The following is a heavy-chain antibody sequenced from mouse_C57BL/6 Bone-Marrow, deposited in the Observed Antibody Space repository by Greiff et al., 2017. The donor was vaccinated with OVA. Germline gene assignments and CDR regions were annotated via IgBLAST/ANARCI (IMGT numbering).Heavy chain of an antibody. CDR3: ARRRGPWFAY. CDR1: GYTFTSYW. Sequence: QVHVKQPGAELVRPGTSVKLSCKASGYTFTSYWMHWVKQRPGQGLEWIGVIDPSDSYTNYNQKFKGKATLTVDTSSSTAYMQLSSLSSEDSAVYYCARRRGPWFAYWGQGTLVTVSA. J-gene: IGHJ3*01. V-gene: IGHV1-59*01. CDR2: IDPSDSYT.